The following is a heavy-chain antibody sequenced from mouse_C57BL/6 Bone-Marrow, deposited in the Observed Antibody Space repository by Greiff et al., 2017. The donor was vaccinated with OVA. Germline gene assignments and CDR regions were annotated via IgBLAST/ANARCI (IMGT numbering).Heavy chain of an antibody. Sequence: VQLQESGAELVKPGASVKMSCKASGYTFTTYPIEWMKQNHGKSLEWIGNFHPYNDDTKYNEKFKGKATLTVEKSSSTVYLELSRLTSDDSAVYYCARGSNYLDWYFDVWGTGTTVTVSS. CDR2: FHPYNDDT. CDR1: GYTFTTYP. J-gene: IGHJ1*03. D-gene: IGHD2-5*01. CDR3: ARGSNYLDWYFDV. V-gene: IGHV1-47*01.